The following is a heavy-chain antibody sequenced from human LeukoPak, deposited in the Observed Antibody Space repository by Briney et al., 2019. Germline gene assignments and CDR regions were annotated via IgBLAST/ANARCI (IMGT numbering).Heavy chain of an antibody. Sequence: PSETLSLTCAVYGGSFSGYSWNWIRQPPVKGLEWIGEINHSGGTNYNPSLKSRVTISVDTSKKQFSLKLSSVTAADTAVYYCATRDYWGQGTLVTVSS. CDR1: GGSFSGYS. CDR3: ATRDY. J-gene: IGHJ4*02. CDR2: INHSGGT. V-gene: IGHV4-34*01.